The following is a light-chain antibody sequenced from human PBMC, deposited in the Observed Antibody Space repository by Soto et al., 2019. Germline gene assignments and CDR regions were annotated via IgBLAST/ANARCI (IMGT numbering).Light chain of an antibody. V-gene: IGKV3-15*01. CDR3: QQYNNWPLT. CDR1: QSVRSY. J-gene: IGKJ5*01. CDR2: GAS. Sequence: EIVLTQSPATLSLSPGERATLYCRASQSVRSYLAWYQQKPGQAPRLLIYGASTRATGIPARFSGSGSGTEFTLTISSLQSEDFAVYYCQQYNNWPLTFGQGTRLEI.